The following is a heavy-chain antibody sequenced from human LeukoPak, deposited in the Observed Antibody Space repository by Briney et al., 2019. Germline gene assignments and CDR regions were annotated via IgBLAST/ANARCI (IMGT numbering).Heavy chain of an antibody. V-gene: IGHV1-3*01. J-gene: IGHJ4*02. CDR2: INAGNGNT. CDR1: GYTFTSYA. D-gene: IGHD1-26*01. Sequence: EASVKVSCTASGYTFTSYAMHWVRQAPGQRLEWMGWINAGNGNTKYSQKFQGRVTITRDTSASTAYMELGSLRSEDTAVYYCARDRTTGASYFDYWGQGTLVTVSS. CDR3: ARDRTTGASYFDY.